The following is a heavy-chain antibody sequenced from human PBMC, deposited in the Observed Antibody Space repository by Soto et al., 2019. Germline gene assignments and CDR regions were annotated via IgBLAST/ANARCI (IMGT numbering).Heavy chain of an antibody. D-gene: IGHD3-22*01. CDR1: GFTFSSYG. CDR3: ARDKGAYYYDSSGYSNFDY. V-gene: IGHV3-33*01. Sequence: LRLSCAASGFTFSSYGMHWVRQAPGKGLEWVAVIWYDGSNKYYADSVKGRFTISRDNSKNTLYLQMNSLRAEDTAVYYCARDKGAYYYDSSGYSNFDYWGQGTLVTVSS. J-gene: IGHJ4*02. CDR2: IWYDGSNK.